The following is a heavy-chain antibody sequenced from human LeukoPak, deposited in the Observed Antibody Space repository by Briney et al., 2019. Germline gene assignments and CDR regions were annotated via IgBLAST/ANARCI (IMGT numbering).Heavy chain of an antibody. J-gene: IGHJ6*04. D-gene: IGHD3-10*01. CDR1: GFTFSSYA. V-gene: IGHV3-30*04. CDR2: ISYDGSNK. Sequence: GRSLRLSCAASGFTFSSYAMHWVRQAPGKGLEWGAVISYDGSNKYYADSVKGRFTISRDNSKNTLYLQMNSLRAEDTAVYYCARDQSGYDYGMDVWGKGTTVTVSS. CDR3: ARDQSGYDYGMDV.